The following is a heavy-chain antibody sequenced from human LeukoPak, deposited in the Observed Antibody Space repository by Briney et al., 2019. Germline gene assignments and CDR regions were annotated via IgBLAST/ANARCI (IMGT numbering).Heavy chain of an antibody. J-gene: IGHJ5*02. CDR2: ISAYNGNT. CDR1: GYTFTSYG. D-gene: IGHD2-21*02. CDR3: AREAYCGGDCYPGGGWFDP. V-gene: IGHV1-18*01. Sequence: ASVKVSCKASGYTFTSYGISWVRQAPGQGLEWMGWISAYNGNTNYAQKLQGRVTMTTDTSTSTAYMELRSLRSDDTAVYYCAREAYCGGDCYPGGGWFDPWGQGTLVTVSS.